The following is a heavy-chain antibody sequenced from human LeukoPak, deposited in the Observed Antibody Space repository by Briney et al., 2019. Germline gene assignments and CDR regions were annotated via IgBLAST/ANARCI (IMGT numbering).Heavy chain of an antibody. J-gene: IGHJ4*02. Sequence: GASVKVSCKVSGYTFTELSIHWVRRAPGKGLEWMGGFDREDDEVMYARKFQGRVTVTEDTSTDTAVMGLRSLKSEDTAVYYCATAPLVGVPTFLDSWGQGTLVTVSS. V-gene: IGHV1-24*01. CDR1: GYTFTELS. CDR3: ATAPLVGVPTFLDS. D-gene: IGHD1-26*01. CDR2: FDREDDEV.